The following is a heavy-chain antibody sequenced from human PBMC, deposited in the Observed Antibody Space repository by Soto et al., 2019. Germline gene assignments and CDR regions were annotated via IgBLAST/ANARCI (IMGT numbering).Heavy chain of an antibody. Sequence: QVQLQQWGAGLLKPSETLSLTCAVYGGSFSGYYWSWIRQPPGKGLEWIGEINHSGSTNYNPSLKSRVTISVDTSKTQFSLKLSSVTAADTAVYYCARAHRTPSIAARPGDYYYYGMDVWGQGTTVTVSS. CDR2: INHSGST. J-gene: IGHJ6*02. D-gene: IGHD6-6*01. CDR1: GGSFSGYY. V-gene: IGHV4-34*01. CDR3: ARAHRTPSIAARPGDYYYYGMDV.